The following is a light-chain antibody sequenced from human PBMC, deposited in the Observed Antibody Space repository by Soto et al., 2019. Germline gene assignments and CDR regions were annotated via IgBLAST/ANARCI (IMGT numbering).Light chain of an antibody. J-gene: IGLJ1*01. CDR2: EGS. V-gene: IGLV2-23*01. CDR3: CSYAGSSTYV. Sequence: QSALTQPASVSGSPGQSITISCTGTNSDVGSYNFVSWYQQLPGKAPQLMIFEGSKRPSGVSNRFSGSKSGNTASLTISGLQAEDDAYYCCCSYAGSSTYVFGTGTKVTVL. CDR1: NSDVGSYNF.